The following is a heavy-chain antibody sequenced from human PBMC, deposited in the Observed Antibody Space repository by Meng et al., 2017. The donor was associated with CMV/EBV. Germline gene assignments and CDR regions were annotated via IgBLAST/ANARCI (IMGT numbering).Heavy chain of an antibody. Sequence: GGSLRLSCAVSGFTFDAYGMSWVRQAPGKGLVWVSGINWNGGSTGYADSVQGRFTISRDNAKNSLYLQMNSLRAEDTALYYCARTDCSSTSCPKYYFDYWGQGTLVTVSS. CDR2: INWNGGST. CDR1: GFTFDAYG. D-gene: IGHD2-2*01. V-gene: IGHV3-20*04. CDR3: ARTDCSSTSCPKYYFDY. J-gene: IGHJ4*02.